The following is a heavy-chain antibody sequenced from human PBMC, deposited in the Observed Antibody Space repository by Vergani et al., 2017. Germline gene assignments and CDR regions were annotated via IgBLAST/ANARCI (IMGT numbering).Heavy chain of an antibody. Sequence: QVQLVQSGAEVKKPGSSVKVSCKASGGTFSSYDISWVRQAPGQGLEWMGRIIPILGIANYAQKFQGRVTMTANKSTSTAYMELSSLRSEDTAVYYCAGGMQLVRKHGLDVWGQGTTVTVSS. V-gene: IGHV1-69*04. CDR3: AGGMQLVRKHGLDV. D-gene: IGHD6-13*01. CDR1: GGTFSSYD. J-gene: IGHJ6*02. CDR2: IIPILGIA.